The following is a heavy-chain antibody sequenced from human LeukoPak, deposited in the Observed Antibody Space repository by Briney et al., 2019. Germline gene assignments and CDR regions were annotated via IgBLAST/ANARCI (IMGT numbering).Heavy chain of an antibody. Sequence: GGSLRLSCAASGFTFSSYAMHWVRQAPGKGLEWVAVISYDGSNKYYADSVKGRFTISRDNSKNTLYLQMNSLRAEDTAVYYCAKDQGIVVAHYGMDVWGQGTTVTVSS. V-gene: IGHV3-30*04. D-gene: IGHD2-15*01. J-gene: IGHJ6*02. CDR1: GFTFSSYA. CDR2: ISYDGSNK. CDR3: AKDQGIVVAHYGMDV.